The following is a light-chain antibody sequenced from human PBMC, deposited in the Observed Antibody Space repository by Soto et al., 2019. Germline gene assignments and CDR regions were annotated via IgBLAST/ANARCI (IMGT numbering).Light chain of an antibody. J-gene: IGLJ2*01. V-gene: IGLV1-40*01. CDR3: QSYDSSLSGSHVV. Sequence: QSVLTQPPSASGTPGQRVTISCSGGTSSIGRNYVYWYQQLPGTAPKLVIYGNSNRPSGVPDRFSGSKSGTSASLAITGLQAEDEADYYCQSYDSSLSGSHVVFGGGTKLTVL. CDR1: TSSIGRNY. CDR2: GNS.